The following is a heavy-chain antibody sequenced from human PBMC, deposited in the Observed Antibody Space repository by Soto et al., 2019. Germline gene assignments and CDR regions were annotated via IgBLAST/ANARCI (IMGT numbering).Heavy chain of an antibody. J-gene: IGHJ6*02. CDR3: ARRGRGRGPGDSYYGRTS. CDR2: IYTGGGT. Sequence: EVQLVESGGGLIQPGGSLRLSCAASGLTVSSNYMNWVRQAPGKGLEWVSLIYTGGGTYYADSVKGRFTVSRDNSKNTCYLQMTSRRAEDTAVYYGARRGRGRGPGDSYYGRTSGPRDLGHRLL. CDR1: GLTVSSNY. V-gene: IGHV3-53*01. D-gene: IGHD3-10*01.